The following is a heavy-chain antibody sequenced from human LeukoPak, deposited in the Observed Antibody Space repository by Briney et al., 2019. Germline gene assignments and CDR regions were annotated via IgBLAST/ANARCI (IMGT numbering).Heavy chain of an antibody. V-gene: IGHV4-59*02. CDR1: GGSVNYYY. CDR2: ISHSGST. D-gene: IGHD4-11*01. Sequence: PSETLSLTCTVSGGSVNYYYWSWIRQPPGKGLEWIGYISHSGSTNYSPSLKSRVSISLVTSKNQFSLKLSSVTAADTAVYYCARGNYVYYYGMDVWGQGTTVTVSS. J-gene: IGHJ6*02. CDR3: ARGNYVYYYGMDV.